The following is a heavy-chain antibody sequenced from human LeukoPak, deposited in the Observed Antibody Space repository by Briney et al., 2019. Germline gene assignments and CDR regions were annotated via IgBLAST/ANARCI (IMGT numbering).Heavy chain of an antibody. CDR2: ITRTSSYI. CDR1: GFTFSSYS. V-gene: IGHV3-21*01. D-gene: IGHD3-10*01. CDR3: ARRGFHGMDV. J-gene: IGHJ6*02. Sequence: GGSLRLSCAASGFTFSSYSMNWVRQAPGKGLEWVSSITRTSSYIHYADSVKGRLTISRDNAKNSLYLQMNSLRAEDTAVYYCARRGFHGMDVWGQGTTVTVSS.